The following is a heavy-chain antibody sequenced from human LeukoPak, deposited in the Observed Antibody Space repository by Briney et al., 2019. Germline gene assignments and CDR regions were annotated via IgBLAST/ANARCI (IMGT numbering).Heavy chain of an antibody. Sequence: GESLRISCKGSGYSFPSYRIGWVRQMAGKGLEWMGIVNPGDSDTIYSPSFQGQVTISVDKSINTAYLQWSSLKASDTAMYYCARHRQYYYDSSGYYGGGLDYWGQGTLVTVSS. CDR2: VNPGDSDT. V-gene: IGHV5-51*01. CDR1: GYSFPSYR. CDR3: ARHRQYYYDSSGYYGGGLDY. D-gene: IGHD3-22*01. J-gene: IGHJ4*02.